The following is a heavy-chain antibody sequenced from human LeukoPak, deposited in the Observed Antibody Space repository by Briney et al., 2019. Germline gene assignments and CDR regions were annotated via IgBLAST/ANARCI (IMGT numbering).Heavy chain of an antibody. Sequence: ASVKVSCKASGYTFTGYYMHWVRQAPGQGLEWMGWINPNSGGTNYAQKFQGRVTMTRCTSISTAYMELSRLRSDDTAVYYCARDKGIAGSNWFDPWGQGTLVTVSS. V-gene: IGHV1-2*02. D-gene: IGHD6-13*01. CDR3: ARDKGIAGSNWFDP. J-gene: IGHJ5*02. CDR2: INPNSGGT. CDR1: GYTFTGYY.